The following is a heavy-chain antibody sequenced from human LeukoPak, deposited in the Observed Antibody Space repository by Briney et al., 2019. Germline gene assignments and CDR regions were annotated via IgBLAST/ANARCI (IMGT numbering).Heavy chain of an antibody. CDR1: GYTFTSYD. Sequence: GASVKVSCKASGYTFTSYDINWVRQATGQGLEWMGWMNPNSGNTGYAQKFQGRVTMTRDTSISTAYMELSRLRSDDTAVYYCARGQVGPYNIVLMVYEDWRPFDYWGQGALVTVSS. CDR3: ARGQVGPYNIVLMVYEDWRPFDY. CDR2: MNPNSGNT. V-gene: IGHV1-8*01. D-gene: IGHD2-8*01. J-gene: IGHJ4*02.